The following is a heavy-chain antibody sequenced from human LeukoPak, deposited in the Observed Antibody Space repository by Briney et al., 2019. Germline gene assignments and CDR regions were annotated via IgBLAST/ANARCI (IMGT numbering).Heavy chain of an antibody. V-gene: IGHV4-4*02. CDR3: ARGTYYYDSSGYYSFGH. D-gene: IGHD3-22*01. CDR2: IHHSGST. J-gene: IGHJ4*02. CDR1: GGSISSSNW. Sequence: SGTLSITCDVSGGSISSSNWWSWVRQPPGKGLEWIGEIHHSGSTNYNPSLKSRVTISVDTSKNQFSLKLSSVTAADTAVYYCARGTYYYDSSGYYSFGHWGQGTLVTVSS.